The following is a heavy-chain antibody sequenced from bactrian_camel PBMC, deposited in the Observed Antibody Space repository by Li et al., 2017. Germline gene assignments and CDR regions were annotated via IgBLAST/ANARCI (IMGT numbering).Heavy chain of an antibody. V-gene: IGHV3S53*01. Sequence: QLVESGGGTVQAGGSLRLSCSGFRASRRGDAVAWFRQVPGKEREGIATVHYDMYTGRRTKIADSVKGRFTVSKDRAKDMVYLQLGSLKSEDTAMYFCRTEEGPQWPGFGRRCSNYWGQGTQVTVS. CDR3: RTEEGPQWPGFGRRCSNY. D-gene: IGHD3*01. CDR1: RASRRGDA. CDR2: MYTGRRT. J-gene: IGHJ4*01.